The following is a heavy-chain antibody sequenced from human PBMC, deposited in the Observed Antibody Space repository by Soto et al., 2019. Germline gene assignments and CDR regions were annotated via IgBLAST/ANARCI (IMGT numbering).Heavy chain of an antibody. V-gene: IGHV4-34*01. CDR2: INHTGGT. CDR3: VSRRTGFGLLIPPFDP. Sequence: SETLSVRCAVYGGVVNSYYLNWIRQPPGKGLEWIGEINHTGGTHYNPSLKSRVTMSVDPSKNQFSLSFSPVTAADTAIYYCVSRRTGFGLLIPPFDPWGQETQVTVSS. D-gene: IGHD3-16*01. CDR1: GGVVNSYY. J-gene: IGHJ5*01.